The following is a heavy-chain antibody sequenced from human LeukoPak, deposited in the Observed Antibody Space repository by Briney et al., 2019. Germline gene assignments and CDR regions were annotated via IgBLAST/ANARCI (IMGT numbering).Heavy chain of an antibody. V-gene: IGHV4-38-2*02. J-gene: IGHJ6*02. CDR3: ARDQPPYYYGSGSETPYYYYGMDV. CDR2: IYHSGST. D-gene: IGHD3-10*01. CDR1: GYSISSGYY. Sequence: PSETLSLTCTVSGYSISSGYYLGWIRQPPGKGLEWIGSIYHSGSTYYNPSLKSRVTISVDTSKNQFSLKLSSVTAADTAVFYCARDQPPYYYGSGSETPYYYYGMDVWGQGTTVTVSS.